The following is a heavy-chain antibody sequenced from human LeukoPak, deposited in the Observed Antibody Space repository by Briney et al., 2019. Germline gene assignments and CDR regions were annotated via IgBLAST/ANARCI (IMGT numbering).Heavy chain of an antibody. CDR2: INKDGSVT. CDR1: GFTFSSSW. V-gene: IGHV3-74*01. Sequence: GGSLRLSCAASGFTFSSSWIHWVRQAPGKGLVWVSRINKDGSVTDYAESVKGRFSISRDNAKNTLYLQMNSLRVEDTASAKARGRARVGYFDYWGQGTLVTVSS. J-gene: IGHJ4*02. D-gene: IGHD1-26*01. CDR3: RGRARVGYFDY.